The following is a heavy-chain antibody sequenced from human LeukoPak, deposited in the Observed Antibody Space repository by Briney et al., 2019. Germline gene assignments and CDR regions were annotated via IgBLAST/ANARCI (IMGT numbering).Heavy chain of an antibody. Sequence: GGSLRLSCAASGFTFSSYAMTWVRQAPGKGLEWVSSIDGGGGDTYYADSVKGRFTISRGNSMNTLYLQMNSLRADDTAVYYCGRPTKYWLVRGDGVDVWGQGTTVTVSS. J-gene: IGHJ6*02. CDR1: GFTFSSYA. CDR3: GRPTKYWLVRGDGVDV. D-gene: IGHD6-19*01. V-gene: IGHV3-23*01. CDR2: IDGGGGDT.